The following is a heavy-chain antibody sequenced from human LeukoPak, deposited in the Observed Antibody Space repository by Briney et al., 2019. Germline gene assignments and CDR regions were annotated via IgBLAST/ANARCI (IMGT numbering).Heavy chain of an antibody. J-gene: IGHJ6*03. CDR3: ARVIRFGELFYYYYYMDV. CDR2: IKQDGSEK. CDR1: GFTFSSYW. Sequence: GGSLRLSCAASGFTFSSYWMSWVRQAPGKGLEWVANIKQDGSEKYYVDSVKGRFTISRDNAKNSLYLQMNSLRAEDTAVYYCARVIRFGELFYYYYYMDVWGKGTTVTVSS. D-gene: IGHD3-10*01. V-gene: IGHV3-7*01.